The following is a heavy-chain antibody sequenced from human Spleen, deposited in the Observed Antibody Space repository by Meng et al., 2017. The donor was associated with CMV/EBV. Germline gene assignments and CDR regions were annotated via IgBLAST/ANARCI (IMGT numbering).Heavy chain of an antibody. CDR2: ISSSSGTI. CDR3: GRVPGLGMSFYYGLDV. D-gene: IGHD7-27*01. Sequence: GESLKISCAASGFTFTSYGMNWVRQAPGKGLEWISYISSSSGTIYYADSVKGRFTISRANARNSLFLQMNRPRVEDTAVYYCGRVPGLGMSFYYGLDVWGRGTTVTVSS. J-gene: IGHJ6*02. CDR1: GFTFTSYG. V-gene: IGHV3-48*04.